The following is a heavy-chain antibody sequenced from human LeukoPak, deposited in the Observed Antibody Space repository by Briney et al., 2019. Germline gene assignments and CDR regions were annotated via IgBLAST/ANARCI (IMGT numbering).Heavy chain of an antibody. CDR3: ARSPGGYYYDSSGYYRRRYWFDP. V-gene: IGHV4-38-2*02. J-gene: IGHJ5*02. CDR2: IYHSGST. CDR1: GYSISSGYY. D-gene: IGHD3-22*01. Sequence: SETLSLTCTVSGYSISSGYYWGWIRQPPGKGLEWIGSIYHSGSTYYNPSLKSRATISVDTSKNQFSLKLSSVTAADTAVYYCARSPGGYYYDSSGYYRRRYWFDPWGQGTLVTVSS.